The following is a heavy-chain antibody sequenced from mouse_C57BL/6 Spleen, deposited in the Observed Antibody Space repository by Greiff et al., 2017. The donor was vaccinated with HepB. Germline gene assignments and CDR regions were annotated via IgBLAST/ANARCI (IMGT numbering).Heavy chain of an antibody. D-gene: IGHD1-1*01. CDR1: GYAFSSSW. Sequence: QVQLQQSGPELVKPGASVKISCKASGYAFSSSWMNWVKQRPGKGLEWIGRIYPGDGDTNYNGKFKGKATLTADKSSSTAYMQLSSLTSEDSAVYFCARPHYYGSSSHFDYWGQGTTLTVSS. J-gene: IGHJ2*01. CDR3: ARPHYYGSSSHFDY. CDR2: IYPGDGDT. V-gene: IGHV1-82*01.